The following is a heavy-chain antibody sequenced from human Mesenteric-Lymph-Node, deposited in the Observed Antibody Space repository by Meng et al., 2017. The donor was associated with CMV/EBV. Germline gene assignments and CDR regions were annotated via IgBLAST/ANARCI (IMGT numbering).Heavy chain of an antibody. Sequence: GSLRLSCTVSGGSIISTTYYWGWIRQPPGKGLEWIGSVYYSGTTFYNPSLKSRVTISIDTSKNQFSLKLRSVTAADTAMYYCARDSGGYGLDAFDIWGQGTMVTVSS. CDR3: ARDSGGYGLDAFDI. D-gene: IGHD2-15*01. V-gene: IGHV4-39*07. CDR1: GGSIISTTYY. CDR2: VYYSGTT. J-gene: IGHJ3*02.